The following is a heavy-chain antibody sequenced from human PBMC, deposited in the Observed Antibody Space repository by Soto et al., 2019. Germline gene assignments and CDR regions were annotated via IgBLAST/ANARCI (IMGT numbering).Heavy chain of an antibody. CDR3: AGALVPTYYFDY. D-gene: IGHD6-13*01. V-gene: IGHV1-46*01. CDR2: INPSGGST. Sequence: ASVKVSCKASGYTFTSYYMHWVRQAPGQGLEWMGIINPSGGSTSYAQKFQGRVTMTRDTSTSTVYMELSSLRSEDTAVYYCAGALVPTYYFDYWGQGTLVTVSS. J-gene: IGHJ4*02. CDR1: GYTFTSYY.